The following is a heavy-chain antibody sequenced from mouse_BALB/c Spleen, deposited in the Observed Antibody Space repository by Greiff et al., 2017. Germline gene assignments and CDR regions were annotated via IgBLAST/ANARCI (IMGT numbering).Heavy chain of an antibody. CDR3: ARESPYYRFAY. D-gene: IGHD1-1*02. Sequence: VKLVESGPGLVAPSQSLSITCTVSGFSLTSYGVHWVRQPPGKGLEWLGVIWAGGSTNYNSALMSRLSISKDNSKSQVFLKMNSLQTDDTAMYYCARESPYYRFAYWGQGTLVTVSA. J-gene: IGHJ3*01. CDR2: IWAGGST. CDR1: GFSLTSYG. V-gene: IGHV2-9*02.